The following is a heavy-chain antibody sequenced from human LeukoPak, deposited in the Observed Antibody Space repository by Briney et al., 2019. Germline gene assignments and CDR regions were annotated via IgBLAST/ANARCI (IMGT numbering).Heavy chain of an antibody. CDR2: ICTRGST. CDR1: GGSINNYY. CDR3: ARGRYCSADICSGGDAFDI. Sequence: SETLSLTCTVSGGSINNYYWSWIRQPAGKGLEWIGRICTRGSTNYNPSLKSRVTMSVDTSKNQFSLKLSSVTAADTAVYYCARGRYCSADICSGGDAFDIWGQGTMVSVSS. V-gene: IGHV4-4*07. D-gene: IGHD2-15*01. J-gene: IGHJ3*02.